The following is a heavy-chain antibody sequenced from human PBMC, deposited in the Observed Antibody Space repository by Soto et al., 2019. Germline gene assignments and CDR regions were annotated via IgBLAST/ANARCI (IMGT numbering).Heavy chain of an antibody. J-gene: IGHJ3*02. CDR2: ISAYNGNT. Sequence: QVQLVQSGAEVKKPGASVKVSCKASGYTLTSYGISWVRQAPGQGLEWMGWISAYNGNTNYAQKLQGRVTMTTDTSTSTAYMELRSLRSDDTAVYYCARDAPITMETHDAFDIWGQGTMVTVSS. CDR3: ARDAPITMETHDAFDI. CDR1: GYTLTSYG. D-gene: IGHD3-10*01. V-gene: IGHV1-18*01.